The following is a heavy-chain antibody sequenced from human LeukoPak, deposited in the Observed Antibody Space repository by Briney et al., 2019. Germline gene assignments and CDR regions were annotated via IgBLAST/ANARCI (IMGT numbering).Heavy chain of an antibody. D-gene: IGHD2-2*01. CDR1: GFTVSSNY. CDR3: ARALTIKVVPAAKGWFDP. V-gene: IGHV3-66*02. Sequence: GSLRLSCAASGFTVSSNYMSWVRQAPGKGLEWVSVIYSGGSTYYADSVKGRFTISRDNSKNTLYLQMNSLRAEDTAVYYCARALTIKVVPAAKGWFDPWGQGTLVTVSS. CDR2: IYSGGST. J-gene: IGHJ5*02.